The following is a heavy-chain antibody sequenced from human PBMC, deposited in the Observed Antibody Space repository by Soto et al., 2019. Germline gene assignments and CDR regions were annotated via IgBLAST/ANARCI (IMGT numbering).Heavy chain of an antibody. CDR1: GGSISSSSYY. D-gene: IGHD6-19*01. CDR3: ARLMVGVAVAGDNTFFDI. Sequence: SETLSLTCTVSGGSISSSSYYWGWIRQPPGKGLEWIGSIYYSGSTYYNPSLKSRVTISVDTSKNQFSLKLSSVTAADTAVYYCARLMVGVAVAGDNTFFDIWGQGTMVTVSS. J-gene: IGHJ3*02. V-gene: IGHV4-39*01. CDR2: IYYSGST.